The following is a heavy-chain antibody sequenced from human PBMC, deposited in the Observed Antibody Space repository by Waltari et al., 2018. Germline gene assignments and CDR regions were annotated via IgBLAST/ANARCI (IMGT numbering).Heavy chain of an antibody. CDR2: IYPGAPP. Sequence: QVQLQESGPGLVKPSETLSLTCTVSGGSIISYYWSWIRQPAGMGMEWIGRIYPGAPPYYNPSLQTRIMMSVDTSQYQFSLKLSSVTAADTAVYYCARIYGSGTFIYMDVWGKGTTVTVSS. CDR3: ARIYGSGTFIYMDV. V-gene: IGHV4-4*07. CDR1: GGSIISYY. D-gene: IGHD3-10*01. J-gene: IGHJ6*03.